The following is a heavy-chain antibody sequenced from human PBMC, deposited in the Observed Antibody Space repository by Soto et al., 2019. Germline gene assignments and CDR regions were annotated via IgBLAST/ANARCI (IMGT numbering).Heavy chain of an antibody. Sequence: PGGSLRLSCAASGFTFIIYIMNWVRQAPGKGLEWVSYIMPGSSHIFYADSVKGRFTISRDNGKNSLFLQMNSLRDEDTAMYYCATGGGAVDYWGLGTLVTVSS. V-gene: IGHV3-48*02. CDR3: ATGGGAVDY. CDR2: IMPGSSHI. D-gene: IGHD2-21*01. CDR1: GFTFIIYI. J-gene: IGHJ4*02.